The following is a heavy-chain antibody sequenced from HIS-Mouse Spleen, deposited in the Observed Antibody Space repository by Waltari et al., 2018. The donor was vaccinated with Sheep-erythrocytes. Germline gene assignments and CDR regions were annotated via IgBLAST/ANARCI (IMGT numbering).Heavy chain of an antibody. CDR1: GFTFSSYA. J-gene: IGHJ6*02. Sequence: QVQLVESGGGVVQPGRSLRLSCAASGFTFSSYAMHWVRQAPGKGLEWLAVISYDGTTKYSADSVKGRFTISRDTSKNTLYLQMNSLSAEDTAVYYCARVTSPSFYYYYYGMDVWGQGTTVTVSS. CDR3: ARVTSPSFYYYYYGMDV. CDR2: ISYDGTTK. V-gene: IGHV3-30*01.